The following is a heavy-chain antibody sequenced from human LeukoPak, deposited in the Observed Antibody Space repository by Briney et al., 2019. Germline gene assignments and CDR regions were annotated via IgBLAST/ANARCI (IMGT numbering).Heavy chain of an antibody. CDR2: IKQDGSEK. Sequence: GGSLRLSCAASGFSFSNYWMTWVRQAPGKGLEWVANIKQDGSEKYCVDSVKGRFTISRDNAKNSLYMQMNSLRAEDTAVYYCARFRTYYYYMDVWGKGTTVTVSS. CDR1: GFSFSNYW. V-gene: IGHV3-7*01. CDR3: ARFRTYYYYMDV. J-gene: IGHJ6*03.